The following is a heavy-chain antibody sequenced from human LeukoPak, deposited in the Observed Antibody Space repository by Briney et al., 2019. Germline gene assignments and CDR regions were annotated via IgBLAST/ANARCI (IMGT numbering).Heavy chain of an antibody. CDR3: ASFPGGHGMDV. Sequence: SETLSLTCIVSGGSISSSSYYWGWIRQPPGKGLEWIGSIYYSGSTFYNPSLKSRVTVSVDTSKNQFSLKLSSVTAADTAVYYCASFPGGHGMDVWGQGTTVTVSS. CDR2: IYYSGST. V-gene: IGHV4-39*01. J-gene: IGHJ6*02. D-gene: IGHD4-23*01. CDR1: GGSISSSSYY.